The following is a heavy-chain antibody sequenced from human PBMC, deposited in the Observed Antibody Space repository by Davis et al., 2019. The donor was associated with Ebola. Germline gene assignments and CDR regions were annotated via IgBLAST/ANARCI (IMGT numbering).Heavy chain of an antibody. CDR3: ARDQVEGGEVVAATHYFDY. J-gene: IGHJ4*02. CDR1: GFTFDDYA. CDR2: ISGDGGST. D-gene: IGHD2-15*01. Sequence: GESLKISCAASGFTFDDYAMHWVRQAPGKGLEWVSLISGDGGSTYYADSVKGRFTISRDNSKNTLYLQMNSLRAEDTAVYYCARDQVEGGEVVAATHYFDYWGQGTLVTVSS. V-gene: IGHV3-43*02.